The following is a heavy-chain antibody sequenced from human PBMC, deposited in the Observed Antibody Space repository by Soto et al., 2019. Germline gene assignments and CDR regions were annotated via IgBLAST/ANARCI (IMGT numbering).Heavy chain of an antibody. Sequence: PGESLKISCKGSGYSFTSYWISWVRQIPGKGLEWMGRIDPSDSYTNYSPSFQGHVTISADKSISTAYLQWSSLKASDTAMYYCARGIAAAGTVPWFDPWGQGTLVTVSS. CDR2: IDPSDSYT. V-gene: IGHV5-10-1*01. CDR3: ARGIAAAGTVPWFDP. J-gene: IGHJ5*02. CDR1: GYSFTSYW. D-gene: IGHD6-13*01.